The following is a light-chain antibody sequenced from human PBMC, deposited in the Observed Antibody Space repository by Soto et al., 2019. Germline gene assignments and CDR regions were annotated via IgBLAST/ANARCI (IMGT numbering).Light chain of an antibody. CDR3: QHYNNWVGT. Sequence: EVVMTQSPATLSVSPGERATLSCRANQTISSNFAWYQQKPGQAPRLLIYGASTRATGIPARFSGSGSGTEFTLTISSLQSEDFTVYYCQHYNNWVGTFGGGTKVDIK. J-gene: IGKJ4*01. CDR1: QTISSN. V-gene: IGKV3-15*01. CDR2: GAS.